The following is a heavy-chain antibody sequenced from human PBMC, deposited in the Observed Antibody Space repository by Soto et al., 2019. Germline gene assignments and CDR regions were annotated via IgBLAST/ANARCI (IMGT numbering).Heavy chain of an antibody. CDR1: GFTFSSYA. CDR2: ISGSGGST. J-gene: IGHJ4*02. CDR3: ASGEGVWGSYRFFY. V-gene: IGHV3-23*01. Sequence: GGSLRLSCAASGFTFSSYAMSWVRQAPGKGLEWVSAISGSGGSTYYADSVKGRFTISRDNSKNTLYLQMNSLRAEDTAVYYCASGEGVWGSYRFFYWGQGTLVTVSS. D-gene: IGHD3-16*02.